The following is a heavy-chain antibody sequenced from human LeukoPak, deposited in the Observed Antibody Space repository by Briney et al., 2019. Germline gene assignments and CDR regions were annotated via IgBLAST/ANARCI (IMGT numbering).Heavy chain of an antibody. D-gene: IGHD2-8*01. CDR3: AKDSWSGNGIYDPFDV. CDR2: IWYDGSNK. Sequence: GGSLRLSCAASGFTFSSYGMHWVRQAPGKGLEWVAVIWYDGSNKYYADSVKGRFTLSRDNSKNTLSLQMSSLRPEDTAVYYCAKDSWSGNGIYDPFDVWGQGTAVTVSS. V-gene: IGHV3-33*06. J-gene: IGHJ3*01. CDR1: GFTFSSYG.